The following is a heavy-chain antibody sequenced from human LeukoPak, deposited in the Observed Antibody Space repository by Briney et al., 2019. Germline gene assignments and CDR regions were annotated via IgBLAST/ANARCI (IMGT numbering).Heavy chain of an antibody. Sequence: QSSETLSLTCTVSGGSISSSSYYWGWIRQAPGKGLEWVSAISDSGGSTYYADSVKGRFTISRDNSKNTLYLQMNSLRAEDTAVYYCARTGGSGWLILRDPYFDYWGQGTLVTVSS. CDR1: GGSISSSSYY. J-gene: IGHJ4*02. CDR2: ISDSGGST. V-gene: IGHV3-23*01. CDR3: ARTGGSGWLILRDPYFDY. D-gene: IGHD6-19*01.